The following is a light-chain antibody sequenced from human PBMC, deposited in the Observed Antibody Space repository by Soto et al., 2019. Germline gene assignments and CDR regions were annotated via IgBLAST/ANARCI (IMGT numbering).Light chain of an antibody. V-gene: IGLV2-14*01. CDR3: SSYTSSSTLYV. CDR2: DVS. CDR1: SSDVGGYNY. J-gene: IGLJ1*01. Sequence: QSALTQHASVSGSPGQSSTISCTGTSSDVGGYNYVSWYQQHPGKAPKLMIYDVSNRPSGVSNRFSGSKSGNTASLTISGLQAEYEADYYCSSYTSSSTLYVFGTGTKVTVL.